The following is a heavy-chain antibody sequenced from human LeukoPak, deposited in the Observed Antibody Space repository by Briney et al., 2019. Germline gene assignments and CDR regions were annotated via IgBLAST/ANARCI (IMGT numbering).Heavy chain of an antibody. CDR3: LRAEDTAVYYCARGPWLTYSYGYEGLFDY. D-gene: IGHD5-18*01. V-gene: IGHV3-30*02. J-gene: IGHJ4*02. CDR2: IRYDGSNK. Sequence: GGSLRLSCAASGFTFSSYGMHWVRQAPGKGLEWVAFIRYDGSNKYYADSVKGRFTISRDNSKNTLYLQMNSLRAEDSLQMNSLRAEDTAVYYCARGPWLTYSYGYEGLFDYWGQGTLVTVSS. CDR1: GFTFSSYG.